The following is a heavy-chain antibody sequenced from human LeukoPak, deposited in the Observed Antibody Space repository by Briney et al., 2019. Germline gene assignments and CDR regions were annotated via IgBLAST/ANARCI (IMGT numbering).Heavy chain of an antibody. CDR2: ISYDGSNK. CDR1: GFTFSSYA. J-gene: IGHJ4*02. D-gene: IGHD3-22*01. CDR3: ARTGVVVVAADY. V-gene: IGHV3-30-3*01. Sequence: GGSLRLSCAASGFTFSSYAMHWVRQAPGKGLEWVAVISYDGSNKYYADSVKGRFTISRDNSKNTLYLQMNSLRAEDTAVYYCARTGVVVVAADYWGQGVLVTVSS.